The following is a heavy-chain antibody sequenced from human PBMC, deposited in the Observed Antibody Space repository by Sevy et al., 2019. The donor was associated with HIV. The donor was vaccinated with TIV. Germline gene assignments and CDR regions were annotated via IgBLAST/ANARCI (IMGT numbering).Heavy chain of an antibody. CDR3: ARVNLYNSNSYGMDV. J-gene: IGHJ6*02. CDR2: IIPIFGTA. D-gene: IGHD6-13*01. V-gene: IGHV1-69*13. Sequence: ASVKVSCKASGGTFSSYAISWVRQAPGQGLEWMGGIIPIFGTANYAQKFQGRVTITADESTSTAYMELSSLRSEDTAVYYCARVNLYNSNSYGMDVWGQGTTVTVSS. CDR1: GGTFSSYA.